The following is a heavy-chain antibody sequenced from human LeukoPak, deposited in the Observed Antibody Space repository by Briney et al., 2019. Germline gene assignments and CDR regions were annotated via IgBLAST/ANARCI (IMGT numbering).Heavy chain of an antibody. Sequence: GGSLRHSCAASGFTFSSYAMHWVRQAPGKWMEWVAVISYDGNNKYYADSVQGRFTISRDNSKNTLYLQMNSLRAEDTAVYYCARVWTNKVATRYYFDYWGQGTLVTVSS. CDR2: ISYDGNNK. J-gene: IGHJ4*02. V-gene: IGHV3-30-3*01. CDR3: ARVWTNKVATRYYFDY. CDR1: GFTFSSYA. D-gene: IGHD5-12*01.